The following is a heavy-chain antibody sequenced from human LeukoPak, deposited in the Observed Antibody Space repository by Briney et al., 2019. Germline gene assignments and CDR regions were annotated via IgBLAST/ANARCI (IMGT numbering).Heavy chain of an antibody. CDR2: IYYSGTT. J-gene: IGHJ4*02. D-gene: IGHD3-22*01. Sequence: PSETLSLTCTVSGGSISSSTNYWGWIRQPPGKGLEWIGSIYYSGTTYYNPSLRSRVTISVDTSKNQFSLKVTSVTAADTAVYHCARHTPKSGSSGYPFDDWGQGTLVTVSS. CDR3: ARHTPKSGSSGYPFDD. V-gene: IGHV4-39*01. CDR1: GGSISSSTNY.